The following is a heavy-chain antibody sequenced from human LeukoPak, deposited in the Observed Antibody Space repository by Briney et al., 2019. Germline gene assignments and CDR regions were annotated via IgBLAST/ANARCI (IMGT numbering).Heavy chain of an antibody. CDR2: IIPIFGTA. CDR3: ARVVTIFGVVTPDYYYYYMDV. V-gene: IGHV1-69*13. Sequence: SVKVSCKASGGTFSSYAISWVRQAPGQGLEWMGGIIPIFGTANYAQKFQGRVTITADESTSTAYMELSSLRSEDTAVYYCARVVTIFGVVTPDYYYYYMDVWGKGTTVTVSS. CDR1: GGTFSSYA. D-gene: IGHD3-3*01. J-gene: IGHJ6*03.